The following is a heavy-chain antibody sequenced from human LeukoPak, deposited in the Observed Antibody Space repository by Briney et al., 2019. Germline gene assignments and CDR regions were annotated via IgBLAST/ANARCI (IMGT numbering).Heavy chain of an antibody. D-gene: IGHD2-15*01. V-gene: IGHV3-73*01. CDR2: IRSKANSYAT. CDR1: GFTFSGSA. J-gene: IGHJ4*02. Sequence: GGSLRLSCAASGFTFSGSAMHWVRQAAGKGLEWVGRIRSKANSYATAYAASVKGRFTISRDDSKNTAYLQMNSLKTEDTAVYYCTHTQTGGDYWGQGTLVTVSS. CDR3: THTQTGGDY.